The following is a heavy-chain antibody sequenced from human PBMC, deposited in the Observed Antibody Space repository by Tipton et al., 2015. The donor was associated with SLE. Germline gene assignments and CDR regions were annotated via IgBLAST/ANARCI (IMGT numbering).Heavy chain of an antibody. CDR2: IYLSGST. D-gene: IGHD5-18*01. V-gene: IGHV4-38-2*02. J-gene: IGHJ5*02. CDR1: GYSISSGYY. Sequence: LRLSCAVSGYSISSGYYWGWIRQPPGKGLEWIGSIYLSGSTYYNPSLKSRVTISVDTSKNQFSLKLSSVTAADTAVYYCARDELADWIQGRNWFDPWGQGTLVTVSS. CDR3: ARDELADWIQGRNWFDP.